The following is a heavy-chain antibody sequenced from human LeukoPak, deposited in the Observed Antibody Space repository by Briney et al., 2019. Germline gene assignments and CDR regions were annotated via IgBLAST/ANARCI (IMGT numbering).Heavy chain of an antibody. CDR2: ISSSSSTI. CDR1: GFTFSSYS. J-gene: IGHJ4*02. D-gene: IGHD3-22*01. CDR3: ARVPYYYYDSSGYHIDY. V-gene: IGHV3-48*01. Sequence: GGSLRLSCAASGFTFSSYSMNWVRQAPRKGLEWVSYISSSSSTIYYADSVKGRFTISRDNAKNSLYPQMNSLRAEDTAVYYCARVPYYYYDSSGYHIDYWGQGTLVTVSS.